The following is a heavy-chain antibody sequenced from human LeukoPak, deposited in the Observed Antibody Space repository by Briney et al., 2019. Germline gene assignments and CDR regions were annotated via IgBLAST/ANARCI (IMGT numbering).Heavy chain of an antibody. D-gene: IGHD6-13*01. J-gene: IGHJ4*02. Sequence: GGSLRLSCAASGFTVSSNYMSWVRQAPGKGLEWVSVIYSGGSAYYADSVKGQFTISRDNSKNTLFLQMNSLRAEDTAVYYCARGRSSSWYNYFDYWGQGTLVTVSS. CDR2: IYSGGSA. V-gene: IGHV3-53*01. CDR3: ARGRSSSWYNYFDY. CDR1: GFTVSSNY.